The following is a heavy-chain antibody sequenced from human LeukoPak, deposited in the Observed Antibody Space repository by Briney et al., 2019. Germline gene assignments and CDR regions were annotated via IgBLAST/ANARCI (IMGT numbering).Heavy chain of an antibody. V-gene: IGHV1-24*01. CDR2: FDPEDGET. Sequence: GATVKVSCKVSGYTLTELSMHWVRQAPGKGLEWVGGFDPEDGETIYAQKFQGRVTMTEDTSTDTAYMELSSLRSEDTAVYYCATTPRVADYYYYMDVWGKGTTVTVSS. CDR3: ATTPRVADYYYYMDV. J-gene: IGHJ6*03. CDR1: GYTLTELS. D-gene: IGHD2-15*01.